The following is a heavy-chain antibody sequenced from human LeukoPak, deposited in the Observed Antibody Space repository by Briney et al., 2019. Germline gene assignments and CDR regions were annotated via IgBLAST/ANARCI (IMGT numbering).Heavy chain of an antibody. V-gene: IGHV4-30-2*01. CDR1: GGSISSGGYY. D-gene: IGHD3-10*01. Sequence: SQTLSLTCTVSGGSISSGGYYWSWIRQPPGKGLEWIGYIYHSGSTYYNPSLKSRVTISVDTSKNQFSLKLSSVTAADTAVYYCARQSQWFGELLYPYYFDYWGQGTLVTVSS. CDR2: IYHSGST. CDR3: ARQSQWFGELLYPYYFDY. J-gene: IGHJ4*02.